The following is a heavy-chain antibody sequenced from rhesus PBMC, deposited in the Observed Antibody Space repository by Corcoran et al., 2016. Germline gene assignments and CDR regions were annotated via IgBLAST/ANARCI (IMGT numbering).Heavy chain of an antibody. Sequence: EVQLVEFGGGLAKPGGSLRLSCAASGTPFCHHYVHWVRQASGKGLEWVSGISYTGGSTWYADSVKGRFTISRENAKNTLYLQMDSLRAEDTAVYYCADQYSNTPFDYWGQGVLVTVSS. CDR2: ISYTGGST. CDR3: ADQYSNTPFDY. V-gene: IGHV3-59*01. D-gene: IGHD4-23*01. CDR1: GTPFCHHY. J-gene: IGHJ4*01.